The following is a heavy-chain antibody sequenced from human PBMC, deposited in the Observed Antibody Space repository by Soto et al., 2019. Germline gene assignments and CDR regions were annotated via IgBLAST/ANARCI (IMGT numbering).Heavy chain of an antibody. CDR2: INHSGST. CDR1: GGSFSGYY. J-gene: IGHJ4*02. CDR3: AYYGDFDY. V-gene: IGHV4-34*01. D-gene: IGHD3-3*01. Sequence: QVQLQQWGAGLLKPSETLSVTCAVYGGSFSGYYWSWIRQPPGKGLEWIGEINHSGSTNYNPSLKSRVTISVDTSKNQFSLKLSSVTAADTAVYYCAYYGDFDYWGQGTLVTVSS.